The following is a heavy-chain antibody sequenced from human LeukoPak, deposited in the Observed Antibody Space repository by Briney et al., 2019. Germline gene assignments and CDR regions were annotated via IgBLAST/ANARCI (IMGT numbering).Heavy chain of an antibody. D-gene: IGHD2-2*01. CDR1: GFTFSSYA. J-gene: IGHJ5*02. CDR3: AKDRHAPGRYCSSTTCFPFDP. CDR2: ISGSGGSI. Sequence: GGSLRLSCVVSGFTFSSYAMSWVRQAPGKGLEWVSGISGSGGSIYYADSVKGRFTISRDNSKNTLYLQMNSLRAEDTAVYYCAKDRHAPGRYCSSTTCFPFDPWGQGTLVTVSS. V-gene: IGHV3-23*01.